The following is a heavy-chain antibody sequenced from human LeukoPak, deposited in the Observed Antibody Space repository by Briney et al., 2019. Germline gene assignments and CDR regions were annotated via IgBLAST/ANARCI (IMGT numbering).Heavy chain of an antibody. V-gene: IGHV4-4*02. CDR2: IHRSGTT. J-gene: IGHJ4*02. Sequence: PSGTLSLTCTVSGASISSSHWWSWVRQTPGKGLEWIGQIHRSGTTNYNPSLKSRVTISVDTSKNQFSLKLSSVTAADTAVYYCARELYDSSGYYYVYWGQGTLVTVSS. CDR3: ARELYDSSGYYYVY. CDR1: GASISSSHW. D-gene: IGHD3-22*01.